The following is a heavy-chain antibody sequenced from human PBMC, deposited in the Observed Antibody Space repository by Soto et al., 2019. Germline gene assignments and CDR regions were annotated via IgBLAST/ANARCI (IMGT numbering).Heavy chain of an antibody. CDR3: AKDGLGAYSYGSYYFDY. D-gene: IGHD5-18*01. CDR2: ISGSGGST. CDR1: GFTFSSYA. V-gene: IGHV3-23*01. J-gene: IGHJ4*02. Sequence: QPGGSLRLSCAASGFTFSSYAMSWVRQAPGKGLEWVSTISGSGGSTYYADSVKGRFTISRDNSKNTLYLQMNSLRAEDTAVYYCAKDGLGAYSYGSYYFDYWGQGTLVTVSS.